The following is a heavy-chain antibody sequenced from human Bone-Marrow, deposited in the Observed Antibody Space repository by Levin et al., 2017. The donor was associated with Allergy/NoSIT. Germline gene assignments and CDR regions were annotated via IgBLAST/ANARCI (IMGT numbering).Heavy chain of an antibody. Sequence: ASETLSLTCTVSGDSISTGNYYWSWIRQPAGKGLEWIGRSYTSGSTNYNPSLKSRVTISLDTSKNQFSLKLSSVTAADTALYYCAREGLTYYYGSGSSDGLKSWGQGTLVTVSS. J-gene: IGHJ4*02. CDR2: SYTSGST. D-gene: IGHD3-10*01. CDR1: GDSISTGNYY. V-gene: IGHV4-61*02. CDR3: AREGLTYYYGSGSSDGLKS.